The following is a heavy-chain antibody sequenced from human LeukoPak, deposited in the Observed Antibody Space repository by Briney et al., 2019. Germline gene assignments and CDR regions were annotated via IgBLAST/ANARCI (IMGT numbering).Heavy chain of an antibody. J-gene: IGHJ4*02. Sequence: PSQTLSLTCTVSGGSISSGDNYWSWIRQPPGKGLEWIGYIYYSGSTYYNPSLKSRVTTSVDTSKNQFSLKLSSVTAADTAVYYCARGDLYSSSWYNWGQGTLVTVSS. CDR1: GGSISSGDNY. CDR2: IYYSGST. D-gene: IGHD6-13*01. CDR3: ARGDLYSSSWYN. V-gene: IGHV4-30-4*08.